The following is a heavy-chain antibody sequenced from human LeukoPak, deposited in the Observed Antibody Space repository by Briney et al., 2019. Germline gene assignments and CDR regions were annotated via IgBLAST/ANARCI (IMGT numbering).Heavy chain of an antibody. D-gene: IGHD3-9*01. CDR2: ISAYNGNT. CDR3: ASLPPMSYYDILTGEAPHYYYGMDV. V-gene: IGHV1-18*01. CDR1: GYTFTSYG. Sequence: ASVKVSCKASGYTFTSYGISWVRQAPGQGLEWMGWISAYNGNTNYAQKLQGRVTMTTDTSTSTAYMELRSLRSDDTDVYYCASLPPMSYYDILTGEAPHYYYGMDVWGQGTTVTVSS. J-gene: IGHJ6*02.